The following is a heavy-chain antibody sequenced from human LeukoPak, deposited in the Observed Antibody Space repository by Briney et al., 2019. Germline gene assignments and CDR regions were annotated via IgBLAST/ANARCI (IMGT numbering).Heavy chain of an antibody. Sequence: PGGSLRLSCAASGFTFSSYAMSWVRQAPGKGREWVANINEGGSAEYYAESVKGRFTISRDNAENSVHLQMNSLRAEDTAVYYCARDWELSRDYWGQGTLVTVSS. V-gene: IGHV3-7*01. J-gene: IGHJ4*02. CDR2: INEGGSAE. D-gene: IGHD1-7*01. CDR1: GFTFSSYA. CDR3: ARDWELSRDY.